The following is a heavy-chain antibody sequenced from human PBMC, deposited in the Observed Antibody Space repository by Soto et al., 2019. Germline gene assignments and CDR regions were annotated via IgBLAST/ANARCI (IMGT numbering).Heavy chain of an antibody. Sequence: SETPSLTCTVSGGSISSYYWSWIRQPPGKGLEWIGYIYYSGSTNYNPSLKSRVTISVDTSKNQFSLKLSSVTAADTAVYYCARVLVTTSSDAFDIWGQGTMVTVSS. CDR1: GGSISSYY. J-gene: IGHJ3*02. CDR3: ARVLVTTSSDAFDI. V-gene: IGHV4-59*01. D-gene: IGHD4-17*01. CDR2: IYYSGST.